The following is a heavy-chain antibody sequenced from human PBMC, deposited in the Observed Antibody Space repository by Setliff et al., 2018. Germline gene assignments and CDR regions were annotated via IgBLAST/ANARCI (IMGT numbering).Heavy chain of an antibody. CDR3: ARYITGTTPADY. CDR1: GYTFTSYG. Sequence: ASVKVSCRASGYTFTSYGISWVRQAPGQGLEWMGWISAYNGNTNYAQKLQGRVTMTTDTSTSTAYMELRSLSSDDTAVYYCARYITGTTPADYWGQGTLVTVSS. J-gene: IGHJ4*02. D-gene: IGHD1-7*01. V-gene: IGHV1-18*01. CDR2: ISAYNGNT.